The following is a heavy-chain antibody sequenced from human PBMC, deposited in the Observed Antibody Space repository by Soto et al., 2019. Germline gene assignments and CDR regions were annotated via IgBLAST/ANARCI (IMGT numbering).Heavy chain of an antibody. CDR2: ISGPGSST. CDR1: GFTFSSYA. CDR3: AKAGGIAVPGTHLDY. Sequence: VQLLESGGGSVQPGGSLRLSCAASGFTFSSYAMSWVRQAPGKGLEWVSAISGPGSSTNYADSVEGRFTISRDNSKNTLYLQMSSLRAEDTAVYYCAKAGGIAVPGTHLDYWGQGTLVTVSS. V-gene: IGHV3-23*01. J-gene: IGHJ4*02. D-gene: IGHD6-19*01.